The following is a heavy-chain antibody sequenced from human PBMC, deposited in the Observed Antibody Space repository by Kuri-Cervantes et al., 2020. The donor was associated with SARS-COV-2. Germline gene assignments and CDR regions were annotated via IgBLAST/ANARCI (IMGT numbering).Heavy chain of an antibody. CDR3: AGGGRIAVAGILLPLYYYGMDA. J-gene: IGHJ6*02. D-gene: IGHD6-19*01. CDR1: GGSFSGYY. Sequence: SETLSLTCAVYGGSFSGYYWSWIRQPPGKGLEWIGEINHSGSTNYNPSLKSRVTISVDTSKNQFSLKLSSVTAADTAVYYCAGGGRIAVAGILLPLYYYGMDAWGQGTTVTVSS. V-gene: IGHV4-34*01. CDR2: INHSGST.